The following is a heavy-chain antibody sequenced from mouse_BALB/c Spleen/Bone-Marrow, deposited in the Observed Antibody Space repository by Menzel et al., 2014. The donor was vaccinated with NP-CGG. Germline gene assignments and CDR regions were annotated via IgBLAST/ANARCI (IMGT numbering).Heavy chain of an antibody. CDR3: ESPSDGNPFAY. D-gene: IGHD2-1*01. Sequence: VQRVESGPQLVRPGASVKISCKASGYSFTSYWMHWVKQRPGQGLEWIGMIDPSDSETRLNQKFKDKATLTVDKSSSTAYMQRSSPKSEDSAVYYRESPSDGNPFAYWGQGTLVTVSA. J-gene: IGHJ3*01. CDR1: GYSFTSYW. V-gene: IGHV1S126*01. CDR2: IDPSDSET.